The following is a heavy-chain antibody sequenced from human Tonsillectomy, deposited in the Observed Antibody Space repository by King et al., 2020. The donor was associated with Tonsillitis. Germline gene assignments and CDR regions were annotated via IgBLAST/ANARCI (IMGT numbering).Heavy chain of an antibody. V-gene: IGHV4-39*01. J-gene: IGHJ4*02. D-gene: IGHD3-9*01. CDR1: GGSISSSSYY. CDR3: ASGILTGYYNY. CDR2: IDYSGST. Sequence: QLQESGPGLVKPSETLSLTCTVSGGSISSSSYYWGWIRQPPGKGLEWIGSIDYSGSTYYNPSLKSPVTISVDTSKNQFSLKLSSVTAADTAVYYCASGILTGYYNYWGQGTLVTVPS.